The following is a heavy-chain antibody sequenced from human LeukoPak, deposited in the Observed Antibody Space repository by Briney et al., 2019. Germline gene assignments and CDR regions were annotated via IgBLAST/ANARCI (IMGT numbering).Heavy chain of an antibody. CDR1: GFTFRDYP. CDR2: ISSAGGTT. V-gene: IGHV3-64*04. J-gene: IGHJ6*02. CDR3: AKIPTYLYYYYGMDV. Sequence: GGSLRLSCSASGFTFRDYPIHWVRQAPGEGLQYVSAISSAGGTTYYADSVKGRFTISRDNSKNTLYLQMNSLRAEDTAVYYCAKIPTYLYYYYGMDVWGQGTTVTVSS. D-gene: IGHD2-21*01.